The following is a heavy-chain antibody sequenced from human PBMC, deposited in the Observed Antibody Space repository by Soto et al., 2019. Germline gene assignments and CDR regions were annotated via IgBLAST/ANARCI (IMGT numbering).Heavy chain of an antibody. D-gene: IGHD3-10*01. Sequence: EVQLVESGGGLVQPGGSLRLSCAASGFTFSSYTMNWVRQAPGKGLEWISHITHSSSAIYYADSVRGRFTVSRDNAKYSLYLQLNSLRAEDTAVYYCAAIILVSRQYFDLWGRGTLVTVSS. V-gene: IGHV3-48*01. CDR2: ITHSSSAI. CDR1: GFTFSSYT. CDR3: AAIILVSRQYFDL. J-gene: IGHJ2*01.